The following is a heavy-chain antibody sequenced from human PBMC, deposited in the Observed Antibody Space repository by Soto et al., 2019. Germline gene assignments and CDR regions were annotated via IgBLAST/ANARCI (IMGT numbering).Heavy chain of an antibody. Sequence: ASVKVSCKASGYTFTSYGISWVRQAPGQGLEWMGWISAYNGNTNYAQKLQGRVTMTTDTSTSTAYMELRSLRSDDTAVYYCARTGSWVQWLVQGYWFDPWGQGTLVTVSS. CDR3: ARTGSWVQWLVQGYWFDP. CDR1: GYTFTSYG. CDR2: ISAYNGNT. V-gene: IGHV1-18*01. D-gene: IGHD6-19*01. J-gene: IGHJ5*02.